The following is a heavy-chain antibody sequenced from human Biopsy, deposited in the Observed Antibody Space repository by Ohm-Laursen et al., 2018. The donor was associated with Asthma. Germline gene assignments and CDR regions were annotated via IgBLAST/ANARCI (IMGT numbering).Heavy chain of an antibody. J-gene: IGHJ6*02. V-gene: IGHV2-5*01. CDR2: ISWNDDR. D-gene: IGHD1-1*01. Sequence: TQTLTLTCTFSGFSVETSGVAVGWIRQPPGKALEWLALISWNDDRRYRSSLQSRLTITKDASKNQVVLTMTNMDPVDTATYYCGHIGDRGYDWAPPHHYYGVDVWGLGTTVTVSS. CDR3: GHIGDRGYDWAPPHHYYGVDV. CDR1: GFSVETSGVA.